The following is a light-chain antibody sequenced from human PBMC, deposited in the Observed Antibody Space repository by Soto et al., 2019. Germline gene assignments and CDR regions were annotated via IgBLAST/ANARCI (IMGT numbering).Light chain of an antibody. J-gene: IGKJ1*01. CDR2: DAS. Sequence: DIQMTQSPSSLSASVGDRVTITCRASQDIRNSLAWYQQRPGKVPKLLIYDASSLQSGVPSRFSGSGSGTDFPLTISSLQPEDAASYYCQKYNRAPPTFGQGTKVEIK. CDR1: QDIRNS. CDR3: QKYNRAPPT. V-gene: IGKV1-27*01.